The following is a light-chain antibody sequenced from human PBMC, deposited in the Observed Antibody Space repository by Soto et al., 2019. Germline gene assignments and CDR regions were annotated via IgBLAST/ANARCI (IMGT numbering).Light chain of an antibody. CDR2: AVS. J-gene: IGLJ3*02. CDR1: NSDVGAYTF. Sequence: SPGQSVTISCTGTNSDVGAYTFVSWYQQLPGKAPKLIISAVSYRPSGVPDRFSGSKSGNTASLTISGLQTEDEADYYCFSYTASDMWVFGGGTKVTVL. CDR3: FSYTASDMWV. V-gene: IGLV2-11*03.